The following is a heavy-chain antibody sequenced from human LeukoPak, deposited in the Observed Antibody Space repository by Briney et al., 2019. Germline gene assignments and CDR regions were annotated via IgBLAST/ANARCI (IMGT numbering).Heavy chain of an antibody. CDR3: ARGNGYYYGSGSYYNVPYHYYGMDV. Sequence: SETLSLTCAVYGGSFSGYYWSWIRQPPGKGLEWIGEINHSGSTNYNPSLKSRVTISVDTPKNQFSLKLSSVTAADTAVYYCARGNGYYYGSGSYYNVPYHYYGMDVWGQGTTVTVSS. CDR2: INHSGST. CDR1: GGSFSGYY. J-gene: IGHJ6*02. D-gene: IGHD3-10*01. V-gene: IGHV4-34*01.